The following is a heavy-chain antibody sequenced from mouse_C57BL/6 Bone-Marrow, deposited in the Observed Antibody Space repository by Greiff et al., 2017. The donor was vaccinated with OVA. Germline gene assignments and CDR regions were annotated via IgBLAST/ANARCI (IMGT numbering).Heavy chain of an antibody. V-gene: IGHV1-42*01. CDR3: ARSITTVVAKAY. Sequence: DVHLVESGPELVKPGASVKISCKASGYSFTGYYMNWVKQSPEKSLEWIGEINPSTGGTTYNQKFKAKATLTVDKSSSTAYMQLKSLTSEDSAVYYCARSITTVVAKAYWGQGTLVTVSA. CDR2: INPSTGGT. J-gene: IGHJ3*01. D-gene: IGHD1-1*01. CDR1: GYSFTGYY.